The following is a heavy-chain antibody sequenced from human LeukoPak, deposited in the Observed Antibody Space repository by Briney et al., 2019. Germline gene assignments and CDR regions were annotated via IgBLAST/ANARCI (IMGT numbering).Heavy chain of an antibody. CDR3: ARVKYQLLNYFDY. J-gene: IGHJ4*02. Sequence: ASVKVSCKASGYTFTGYYMHWVRQAPGQGLEWMGGIIPIFGTANYAQKFQGRVTITADESTSTAYMELSSLRSEDTAVYYCARVKYQLLNYFDYWGQGTLVTVSS. CDR1: GYTFTGYY. D-gene: IGHD2-2*01. V-gene: IGHV1-69*13. CDR2: IIPIFGTA.